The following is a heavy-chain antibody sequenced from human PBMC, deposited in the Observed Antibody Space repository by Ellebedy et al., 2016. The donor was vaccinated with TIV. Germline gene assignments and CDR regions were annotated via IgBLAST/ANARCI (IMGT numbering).Heavy chain of an antibody. Sequence: ASVKVSCKASGYTFTSYYMHWVRQAPGQGLEWMGIINPSGGSTSYAQKLQGRVTMTRDTSISTAYMELSRLRSEDTAVYYCAVPWGYGDSRDDYWGQGTLVTVSS. V-gene: IGHV1-46*04. CDR3: AVPWGYGDSRDDY. CDR1: GYTFTSYY. D-gene: IGHD4-17*01. CDR2: INPSGGST. J-gene: IGHJ4*02.